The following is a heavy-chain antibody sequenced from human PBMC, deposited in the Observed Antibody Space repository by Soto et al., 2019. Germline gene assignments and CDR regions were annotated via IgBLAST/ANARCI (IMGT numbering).Heavy chain of an antibody. CDR3: GGGVDSGMIDY. CDR1: GVTFTTFG. J-gene: IGHJ4*02. CDR2: IWYDGSHK. D-gene: IGHD5-18*01. Sequence: PGGSLRLSCAASGVTFTTFGMHWVRQAPGKGLEWVALIWYDGSHKYYADSVKGRFTISRDNSKKTLYLQMDSLRAEDTAVYYCGGGVDSGMIDYWGQGTLVTVSS. V-gene: IGHV3-33*01.